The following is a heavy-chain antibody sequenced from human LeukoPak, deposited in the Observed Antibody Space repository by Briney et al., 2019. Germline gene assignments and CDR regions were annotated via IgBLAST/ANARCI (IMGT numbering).Heavy chain of an antibody. D-gene: IGHD3-22*01. V-gene: IGHV4-34*01. CDR1: GGSFSDHY. J-gene: IGHJ6*03. CDR3: ARGLYHYDTSGYSASKYYMDV. CDR2: INHSGAT. Sequence: SETLSLTCAVYGGSFSDHYWTWIRQPPGRGLDFIGEINHSGATSYNPSLKSRVTLSVDTSKNQFSLRLKSVTAADTAVYYCARGLYHYDTSGYSASKYYMDVWGKGTTVTVSS.